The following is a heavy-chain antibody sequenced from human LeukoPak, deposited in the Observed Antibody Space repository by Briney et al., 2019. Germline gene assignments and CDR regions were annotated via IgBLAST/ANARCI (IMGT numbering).Heavy chain of an antibody. CDR2: IYYSGST. J-gene: IGHJ6*02. V-gene: IGHV4-59*01. CDR1: GGSISSYY. Sequence: PSETLSLTYTVSGGSISSYYWSWIRQPPGKGLEWIGYIYYSGSTNYNPSLKSRVTISVDTSKNQFSLKLSSVTAADTAVYYCARGSDNFSYYYYYGMDVWGQGTTVTVSS. D-gene: IGHD1-20*01. CDR3: ARGSDNFSYYYYYGMDV.